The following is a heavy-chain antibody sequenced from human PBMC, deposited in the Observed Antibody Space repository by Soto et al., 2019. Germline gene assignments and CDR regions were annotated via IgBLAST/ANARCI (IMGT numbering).Heavy chain of an antibody. J-gene: IGHJ4*02. Sequence: QVQLVQSGAEVKKPESSVKVSCKAPGGTFSTYAISWVRQAPGQGLEWMGGIIPMFGTANYAQRFQDRITINADESTNTVYMELSSLRSEATAVYFCASGIQLWLRRIYNGDSGWGQGTLVTVSS. D-gene: IGHD5-18*01. CDR2: IIPMFGTA. CDR1: GGTFSTYA. CDR3: ASGIQLWLRRIYNGDSG. V-gene: IGHV1-69*12.